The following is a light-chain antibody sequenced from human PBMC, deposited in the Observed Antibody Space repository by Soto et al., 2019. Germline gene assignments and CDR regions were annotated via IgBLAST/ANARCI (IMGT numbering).Light chain of an antibody. CDR1: QSISNY. Sequence: DIQMTQSPSSLSASVGDRVTITCRASQSISNYLNWYQQKPGKAPKLLIYAASSLQSGVPSRFNGRGSGTDFPRALSRLQTEDFATYYCQQIYSTPLTLSGGTQMELK. V-gene: IGKV1-39*01. CDR3: QQIYSTPLT. CDR2: AAS. J-gene: IGKJ4*01.